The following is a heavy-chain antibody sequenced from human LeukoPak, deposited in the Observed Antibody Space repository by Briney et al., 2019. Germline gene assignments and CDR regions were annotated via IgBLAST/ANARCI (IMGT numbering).Heavy chain of an antibody. D-gene: IGHD2-15*01. J-gene: IGHJ6*03. V-gene: IGHV4-4*07. CDR1: GCSISSYY. CDR2: IHTTGST. CDR3: ARGGSVCSGGSCYDYFYYYYSMDV. Sequence: PSETLSLTCTVSGCSISSYYWSWIRQPAGKGLEWIGRIHTTGSTNYNPSLKSRVTISVDTSKNQFSLKLSSVTAADTAVYYCARGGSVCSGGSCYDYFYYYYSMDVWGKGTTVTVSS.